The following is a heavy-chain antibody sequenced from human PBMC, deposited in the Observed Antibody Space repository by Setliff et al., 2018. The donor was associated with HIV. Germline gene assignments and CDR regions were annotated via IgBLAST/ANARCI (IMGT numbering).Heavy chain of an antibody. J-gene: IGHJ5*02. D-gene: IGHD6-19*01. Sequence: TSETLSLTCTVSGGSISSSSYYWGWIRQPPGKGLEWIGSIYYSGSTYYNPSLKIRVTISVDTSKNQFSLKLSSVTAANTAVYYCARLRREEQWLVRGWFDPWGQGTLVTVSS. CDR1: GGSISSSSYY. CDR2: IYYSGST. V-gene: IGHV4-39*01. CDR3: ARLRREEQWLVRGWFDP.